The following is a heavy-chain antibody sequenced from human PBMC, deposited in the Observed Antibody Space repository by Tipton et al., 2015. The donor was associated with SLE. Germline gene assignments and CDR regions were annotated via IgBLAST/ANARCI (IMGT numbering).Heavy chain of an antibody. Sequence: LRLSCTVSGGSISSYYWSWIRQHPGKGLEWIGYIYYSGSTYYNPSLKSRVTISVDTSKNQFSLKLSSVTAADTAVYYCARDCSSTSCLYYMDVWGKGTTVTVSS. D-gene: IGHD2-2*01. V-gene: IGHV4-31*03. J-gene: IGHJ6*03. CDR1: GGSISSYY. CDR2: IYYSGST. CDR3: ARDCSSTSCLYYMDV.